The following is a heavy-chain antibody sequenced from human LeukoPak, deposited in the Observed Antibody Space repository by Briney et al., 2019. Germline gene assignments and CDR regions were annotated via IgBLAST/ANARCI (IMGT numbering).Heavy chain of an antibody. Sequence: PGGSLRLSCAASGFTFSSYGMHWVRQAPGKGLEWVAVISYDGSNKYYADSVKGRFTISRDNSKHTLYLQMNSLRAEDTAVYYCAKAGIAAAGTDGFDYWGQGTLVTVSS. CDR3: AKAGIAAAGTDGFDY. D-gene: IGHD6-13*01. CDR1: GFTFSSYG. J-gene: IGHJ4*02. CDR2: ISYDGSNK. V-gene: IGHV3-30*18.